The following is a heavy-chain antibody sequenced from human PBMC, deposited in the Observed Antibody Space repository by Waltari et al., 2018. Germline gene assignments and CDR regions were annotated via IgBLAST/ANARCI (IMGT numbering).Heavy chain of an antibody. CDR3: ARQEGAVAEGSVDS. CDR2: IYHSGST. V-gene: IGHV4-38-2*01. J-gene: IGHJ5*02. Sequence: QVQLQESGPGLVKPSETLSLTCAVSGYSISSGYSWGWIRQPPGKGLEWIGSIYHSGSTYYNPSLKNRVTISVDTSKNQFSLKLSSVTAADTAVYYCARQEGAVAEGSVDSWGQGTLVTVSS. D-gene: IGHD6-19*01. CDR1: GYSISSGYS.